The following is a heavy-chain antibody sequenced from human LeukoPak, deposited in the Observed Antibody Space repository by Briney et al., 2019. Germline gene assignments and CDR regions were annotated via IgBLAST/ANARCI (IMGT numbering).Heavy chain of an antibody. CDR1: GGSISSGGYY. CDR3: ARQAADDAFDI. J-gene: IGHJ3*02. D-gene: IGHD6-13*01. CDR2: IYHSGST. Sequence: SETLSLTCNVSGGSISSGGYYWSWIRQAPGKGLEWIGYIYHSGSTYYNPSLKSRVTISVDRSKNQFSLKLSSVTAADTAVYYCARQAADDAFDIWGQGTMVTVSS. V-gene: IGHV4-30-2*01.